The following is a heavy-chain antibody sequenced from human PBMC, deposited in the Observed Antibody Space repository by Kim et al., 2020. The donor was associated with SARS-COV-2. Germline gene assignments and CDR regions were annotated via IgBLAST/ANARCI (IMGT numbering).Heavy chain of an antibody. Sequence: YYSPSLKSRVTISVDTSKNQCSLKLSSVTAADTAVYYCARAGPIVVVVDYWGQGTLVTVSS. V-gene: IGHV4-31*02. J-gene: IGHJ4*02. D-gene: IGHD3-22*01. CDR3: ARAGPIVVVVDY.